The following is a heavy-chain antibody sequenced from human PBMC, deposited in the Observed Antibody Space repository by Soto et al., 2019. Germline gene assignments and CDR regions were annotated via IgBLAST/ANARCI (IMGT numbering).Heavy chain of an antibody. CDR2: ISGSGGST. Sequence: GGSLRLSCAASGFTFSSYAMSWVRQAPGKGLEWVSAISGSGGSTYYADSVKGRFTISRDNSKNTLYLQMNSLRAEDTAVYYCAKDSGSGWYGDGAFDIWGQGTMVTVSS. CDR1: GFTFSSYA. J-gene: IGHJ3*02. CDR3: AKDSGSGWYGDGAFDI. V-gene: IGHV3-23*01. D-gene: IGHD6-19*01.